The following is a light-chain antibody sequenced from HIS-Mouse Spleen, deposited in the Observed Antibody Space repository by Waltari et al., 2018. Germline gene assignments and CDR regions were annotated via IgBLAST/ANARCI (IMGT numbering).Light chain of an antibody. Sequence: EIVSTHSPATLSLSPAERATLSCRASQSVTSYLAWYQQKPGQAPRLLIYDASNRATGIPARFSGSGSGTDFTLTISSLEPEDFAVYYCQQRSNWPPLTFGGGTKVEIK. CDR3: QQRSNWPPLT. CDR1: QSVTSY. J-gene: IGKJ4*01. CDR2: DAS. V-gene: IGKV3-11*01.